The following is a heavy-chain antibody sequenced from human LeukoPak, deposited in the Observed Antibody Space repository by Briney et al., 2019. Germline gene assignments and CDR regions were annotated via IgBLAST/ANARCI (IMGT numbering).Heavy chain of an antibody. D-gene: IGHD3-10*01. CDR2: ITGSGAST. Sequence: GRSLRLSCAASGFTFSSYGMHWVRQASGKGLEWVSSITGSGASTFYADSVKGRFTISRDNSKNTLYLQVNSLRAEDTAVYYCAKRAVGYYFDYWGQGTLVTVSS. V-gene: IGHV3-23*01. J-gene: IGHJ4*02. CDR1: GFTFSSYG. CDR3: AKRAVGYYFDY.